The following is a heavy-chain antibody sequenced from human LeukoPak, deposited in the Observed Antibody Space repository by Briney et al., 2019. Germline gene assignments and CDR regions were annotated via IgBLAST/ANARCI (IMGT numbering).Heavy chain of an antibody. CDR3: ARYIGRGAFDI. CDR1: RASICSASYY. CDR2: IYTSGST. V-gene: IGHV4-61*02. J-gene: IGHJ3*02. Sequence: PSETLSLTCTVSRASICSASYYWSWIGQPAGKRLAWIGRIYTSGSTNYNPSLKIRVTMSVDTSKNQFSLKLSSVTAADTAVYYCARYIGRGAFDIWGQGTMVTVSS. D-gene: IGHD3-10*01.